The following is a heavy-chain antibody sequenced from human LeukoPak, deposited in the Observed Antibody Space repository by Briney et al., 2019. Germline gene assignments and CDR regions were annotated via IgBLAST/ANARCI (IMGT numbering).Heavy chain of an antibody. Sequence: ASVKVSCKAPGYTFTGYYMHWVRQAPGQGLEWMGRINPNSGGTNYAQKFQGRVTMTRDTSISTAYMELSRLRSDDTAVYYCARPTYDFWSGYSEDIPFDYWGRGTLVTVSS. CDR3: ARPTYDFWSGYSEDIPFDY. V-gene: IGHV1-2*06. J-gene: IGHJ4*02. D-gene: IGHD3-3*01. CDR1: GYTFTGYY. CDR2: INPNSGGT.